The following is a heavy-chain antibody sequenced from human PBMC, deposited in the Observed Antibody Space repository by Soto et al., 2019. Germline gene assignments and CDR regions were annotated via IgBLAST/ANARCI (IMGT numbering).Heavy chain of an antibody. J-gene: IGHJ4*02. CDR2: ISASGVST. Sequence: EVQLSESGGGLVQPGGSLRVSCAASGFTFSSYAMGWVRQTPGKGLEWVSVISASGVSTYYADSVKGRFTISRDSSKNTLYLQMNSLRAEDTAVYFCTKGYNSGWSFFDFWGQGTLVTVSS. CDR3: TKGYNSGWSFFDF. D-gene: IGHD6-19*01. V-gene: IGHV3-23*01. CDR1: GFTFSSYA.